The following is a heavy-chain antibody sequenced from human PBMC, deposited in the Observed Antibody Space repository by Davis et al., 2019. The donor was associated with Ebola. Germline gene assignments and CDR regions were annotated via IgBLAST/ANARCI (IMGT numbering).Heavy chain of an antibody. D-gene: IGHD6-13*01. CDR2: IVYDGSNK. CDR3: ARYVIAAAQSSVDY. Sequence: GESLKISCAASGYTFSNDGIYWVRQAPGKGLEWVAFIVYDGSNKYYADSVKGRFTISRDNSKNTVYLLMNSLRSEDTAVYYCARYVIAAAQSSVDYWGQGTLVTVSS. V-gene: IGHV3-30*02. J-gene: IGHJ4*02. CDR1: GYTFSNDG.